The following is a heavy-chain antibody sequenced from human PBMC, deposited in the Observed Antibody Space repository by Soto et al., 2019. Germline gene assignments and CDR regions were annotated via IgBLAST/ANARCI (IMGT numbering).Heavy chain of an antibody. CDR3: ARDLERGITMVRGVIFPWFDP. D-gene: IGHD3-10*01. CDR2: ISAYNGNT. Sequence: ASVKVSCKASGYTFTSYGISWVRQAPGQGLEWMGWISAYNGNTNYAQKLQGRVTMTTDTSTSTAYMELRSLRSDDTAVYYCARDLERGITMVRGVIFPWFDPWGQGTLVTAPQ. V-gene: IGHV1-18*01. J-gene: IGHJ5*02. CDR1: GYTFTSYG.